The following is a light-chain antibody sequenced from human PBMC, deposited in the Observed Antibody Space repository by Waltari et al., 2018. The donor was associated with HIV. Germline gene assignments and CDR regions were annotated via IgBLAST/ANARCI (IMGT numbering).Light chain of an antibody. Sequence: SYVLTQPPSVSVAPGQTARITCGGNNIGTKSLHWYQQKPGQAPVLVGYDDSDRPSGSPERFSGSNSGDTATLTISRVEAGDEADYHCQVGDSSGEQVVFGGGTKLTVL. CDR1: NIGTKS. J-gene: IGLJ3*02. CDR3: QVGDSSGEQVV. V-gene: IGLV3-21*02. CDR2: DDS.